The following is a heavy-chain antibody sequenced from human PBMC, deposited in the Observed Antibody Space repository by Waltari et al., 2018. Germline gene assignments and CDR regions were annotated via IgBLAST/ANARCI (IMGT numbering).Heavy chain of an antibody. CDR3: ASWGHPVEAFDI. D-gene: IGHD7-27*01. CDR1: GYTFTGYY. J-gene: IGHJ3*02. CDR2: INPNSGGT. Sequence: QVQLVQSGAEVKKPGASVKVSCKASGYTFTGYYMHWVRQAPGQGLEWMGRINPNSGGTNYAQKVQGRVTMTRDTSISTAYRELSRLRSDDTAVYYCASWGHPVEAFDIWGQGTMVTVSS. V-gene: IGHV1-2*06.